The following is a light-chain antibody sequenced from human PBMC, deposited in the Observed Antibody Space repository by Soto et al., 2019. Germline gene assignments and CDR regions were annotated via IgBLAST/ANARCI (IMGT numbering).Light chain of an antibody. CDR1: QSIINW. V-gene: IGKV1-39*01. CDR3: QQSYSTPLT. CDR2: AAS. J-gene: IGKJ4*01. Sequence: DIQMTQSPSTLSASVGDRVTITCRASQSIINWLGWYQQKPGKAPKLLIYAASTLQSGVPSRFSGSGSGTDFTLTISSLQPEDFATYYCQQSYSTPLTFGGGTKVDIK.